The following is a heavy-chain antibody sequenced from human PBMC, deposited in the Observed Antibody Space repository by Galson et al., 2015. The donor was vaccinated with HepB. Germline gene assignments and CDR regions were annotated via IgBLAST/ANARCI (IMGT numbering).Heavy chain of an antibody. CDR1: GLTFSSYA. CDR3: ANTGGRWHLDY. Sequence: SLRLSCAASGLTFSSYAMSWVRQGPGKGLEWVSAITSSGASTWYADSVKGRFTVSRDNSKNTLYLQMDSLRAEDTAVYYCANTGGRWHLDYWGRGTLVTVSS. V-gene: IGHV3-23*01. CDR2: ITSSGAST. D-gene: IGHD5-24*01. J-gene: IGHJ4*02.